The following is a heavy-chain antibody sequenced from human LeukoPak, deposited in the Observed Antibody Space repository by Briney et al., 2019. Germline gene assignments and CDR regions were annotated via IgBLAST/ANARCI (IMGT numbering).Heavy chain of an antibody. V-gene: IGHV3-23*01. CDR1: GFTFSSYA. CDR2: ISGSGGST. D-gene: IGHD2-2*01. CDR3: AKAAYCSSTSCPPDY. Sequence: GGSLRLSCAASGFTFSSYAMSWVRQAPGKGLEWVSVISGSGGSTYYADSVKGRFTISRDNSKSTLYLQMNSLRAEDTAVYYCAKAAYCSSTSCPPDYWGQGTLVTVSS. J-gene: IGHJ4*02.